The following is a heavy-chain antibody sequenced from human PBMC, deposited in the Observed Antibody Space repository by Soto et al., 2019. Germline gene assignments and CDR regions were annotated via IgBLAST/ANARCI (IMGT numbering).Heavy chain of an antibody. J-gene: IGHJ6*02. Sequence: QVQLVESGGGVVQPGRSLRLSCAASGFTFSSYAMHWVRQAPGKGLEWVAVISYDGSNKYYADSVKGRFTISRDNSKNPLYLQMNSLRAEDTAVYYCARGRDYGMDVWGQGTTVTVSS. CDR1: GFTFSSYA. V-gene: IGHV3-30-3*01. CDR3: ARGRDYGMDV. CDR2: ISYDGSNK.